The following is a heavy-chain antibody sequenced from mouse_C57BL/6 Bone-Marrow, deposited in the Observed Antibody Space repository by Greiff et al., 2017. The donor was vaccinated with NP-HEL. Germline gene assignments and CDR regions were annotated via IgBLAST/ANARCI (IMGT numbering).Heavy chain of an antibody. CDR3: ARRGYGSSYPRSLYYFDY. CDR2: INPSNGGT. CDR1: GYTFTSYW. Sequence: VQLQQPGTELVKPGASVKLSCKASGYTFTSYWMHWVKQRPGQGLEWIGNINPSNGGTNYNEKFKSKATLTVDKSSSTAYMQLSSLTSEDSAVYYCARRGYGSSYPRSLYYFDYWGQGTTLTVSS. V-gene: IGHV1-53*01. D-gene: IGHD1-1*01. J-gene: IGHJ2*01.